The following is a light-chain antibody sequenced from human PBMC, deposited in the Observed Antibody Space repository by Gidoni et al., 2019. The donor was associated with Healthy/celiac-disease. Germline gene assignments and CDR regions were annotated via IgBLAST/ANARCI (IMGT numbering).Light chain of an antibody. V-gene: IGLV1-51*02. CDR2: ENN. Sequence: QSVLTQPLSVSAAPGQKVTISCSGSSSNIGNNYVYWYQQLPGTAPKLLIYENNKRPSGIPDRFSGSKSGTSATLGITGLQTGDEADYYCGTWDSSLSATVFGGGTKLTVL. J-gene: IGLJ2*01. CDR3: GTWDSSLSATV. CDR1: SSNIGNNY.